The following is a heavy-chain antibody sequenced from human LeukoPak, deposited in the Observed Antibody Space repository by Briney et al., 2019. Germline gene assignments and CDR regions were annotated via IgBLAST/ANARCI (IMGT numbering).Heavy chain of an antibody. CDR3: ASGSGYSYGGDYYCDH. D-gene: IGHD5-12*01. Sequence: GGSLRLSCAASGFTFSTYAMSWVRQAPGKGLEWVSGISGSGGSTFYADSVKGRFTISRDNSKNTLYLQMNSLRAEDTAVYYCASGSGYSYGGDYYCDHWGQGSLVTVSS. J-gene: IGHJ4*02. CDR2: ISGSGGST. CDR1: GFTFSTYA. V-gene: IGHV3-23*01.